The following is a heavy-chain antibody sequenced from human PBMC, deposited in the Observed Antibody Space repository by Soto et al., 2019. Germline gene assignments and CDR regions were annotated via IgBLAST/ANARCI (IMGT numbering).Heavy chain of an antibody. J-gene: IGHJ6*02. CDR3: ARGPARKEWLGNYCNYGLDG. CDR2: TYYRSKWYN. V-gene: IGHV6-1*01. D-gene: IGHD6-19*01. CDR1: GDSVSSNSAA. Sequence: SQTLSLTYAISGDSVSSNSAAWIWIRQCPSRGLEWLGGTYYRSKWYNDYAVSVKSRITINTDTSKNQFSLQLNSLTPEATAAYVCARGPARKEWLGNYCNYGLDGWGQGTTITV.